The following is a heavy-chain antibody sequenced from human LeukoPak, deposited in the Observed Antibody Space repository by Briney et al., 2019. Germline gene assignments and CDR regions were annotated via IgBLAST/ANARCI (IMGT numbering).Heavy chain of an antibody. J-gene: IGHJ4*02. V-gene: IGHV3-74*01. CDR1: GFTFSSYS. CDR2: INSDGRST. Sequence: PGGSLRLSCAASGFTFSSYSMNWVRQAPGKGLVWVSRINSDGRSTNYADSVKGRFSISRDNAENTLYLQMNSLRVEDTAVYYCVRGADTGYSSDSWGQGTLVTVSS. CDR3: VRGADTGYSSDS. D-gene: IGHD3-9*01.